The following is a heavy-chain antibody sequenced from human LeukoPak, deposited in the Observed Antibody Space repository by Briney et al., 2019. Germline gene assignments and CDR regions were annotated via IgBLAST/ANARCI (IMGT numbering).Heavy chain of an antibody. CDR2: INPSGGST. CDR1: GYTFTSYY. CDR3: ASGSGYDFGAFSFDY. D-gene: IGHD5-12*01. J-gene: IGHJ4*02. V-gene: IGHV1-46*01. Sequence: ASVKVSCKASGYTFTSYYMHWVRQAPGQGLEWMGIINPSGGSTSYAQKFQGRVTMTRDTSTSTVYMELSSLRSEDTAVYYCASGSGYDFGAFSFDYWGQGTLVTVSS.